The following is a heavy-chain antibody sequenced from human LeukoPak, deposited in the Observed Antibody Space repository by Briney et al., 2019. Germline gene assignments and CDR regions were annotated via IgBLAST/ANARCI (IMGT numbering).Heavy chain of an antibody. D-gene: IGHD5-18*01. CDR1: GFTFSSYG. CDR3: AKDRNTAMVPRGPFDY. Sequence: PGGSLRLSCAASGFTFSSYGMHWVRQAPGKGLEWVAFIRYDGSNKYYADSVKGRFTISRDNSKNTLYLQMNSLRAEDTAVYYCAKDRNTAMVPRGPFDYWGQGTLVTVSS. CDR2: IRYDGSNK. J-gene: IGHJ4*02. V-gene: IGHV3-30*02.